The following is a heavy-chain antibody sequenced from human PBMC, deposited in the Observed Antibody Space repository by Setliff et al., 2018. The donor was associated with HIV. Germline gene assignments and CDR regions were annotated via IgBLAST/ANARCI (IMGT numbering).Heavy chain of an antibody. V-gene: IGHV4-59*06. D-gene: IGHD1-1*01. CDR1: GGSFSGYY. Sequence: SETLSLTCAVYGGSFSGYYWSWIRQPPGKGLEWIGYIYYSGSTYYNPSLKSRVTMSVDTSKNQFSLKLNSVTAADTAVYYCARLEQLINWFDPWGQGTLVTVSS. J-gene: IGHJ5*02. CDR3: ARLEQLINWFDP. CDR2: IYYSGST.